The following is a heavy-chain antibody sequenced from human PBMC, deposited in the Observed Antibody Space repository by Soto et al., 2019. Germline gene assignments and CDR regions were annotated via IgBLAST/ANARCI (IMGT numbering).Heavy chain of an antibody. CDR3: ARNYYDSSVNLSRRQHAFDI. V-gene: IGHV4-31*03. J-gene: IGHJ3*02. CDR1: GYSISSGDYF. CDR2: IYHTGNT. D-gene: IGHD3-22*01. Sequence: SETLSITCSVSGYSISSGDYFWSWIRQHPGRGLEWIGYIYHTGNTYYNPSLKSRLTISVEVSKNQIYLRLSSVTAADTAVYYCARNYYDSSVNLSRRQHAFDIWGQGTMVTVS.